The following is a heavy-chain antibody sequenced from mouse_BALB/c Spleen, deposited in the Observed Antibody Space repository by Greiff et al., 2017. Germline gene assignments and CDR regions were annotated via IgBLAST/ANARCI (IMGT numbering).Heavy chain of an antibody. Sequence: EVHLVESGGGLVKPGGSLKLSCAASGFAFSSYDMSWVRQTPEKRLEWVAYISSGGGSTYYPDTVKGRFTISRDNAKNTLYLQMSSLKSEDTAMYYCARHAGGYYFDYWGQGTTLTVSS. J-gene: IGHJ2*01. CDR2: ISSGGGST. V-gene: IGHV5-12-1*01. CDR3: ARHAGGYYFDY. CDR1: GFAFSSYD.